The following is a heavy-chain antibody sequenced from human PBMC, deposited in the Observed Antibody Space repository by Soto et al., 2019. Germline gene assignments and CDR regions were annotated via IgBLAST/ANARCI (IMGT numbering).Heavy chain of an antibody. J-gene: IGHJ4*02. Sequence: SLTCTVSGGSISSGGYYWSWIRQHPGKGLEWIVYIYYSGSTYYNPSLKSRVTISVDTSKNQFSLKLSSVTAADTAVYYCAREALVPKTYYFDYWGQGTLVTVSS. D-gene: IGHD2-2*01. CDR2: IYYSGST. CDR1: GGSISSGGYY. CDR3: AREALVPKTYYFDY. V-gene: IGHV4-31*03.